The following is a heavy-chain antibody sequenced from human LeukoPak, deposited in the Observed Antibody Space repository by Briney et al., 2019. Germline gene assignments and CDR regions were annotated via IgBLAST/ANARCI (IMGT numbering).Heavy chain of an antibody. D-gene: IGHD2-15*01. CDR3: TTRYCSGGRCDY. CDR2: ISYDGSNK. J-gene: IGHJ4*02. V-gene: IGHV3-30*04. Sequence: GGSLRLSCAASGFTFSSYAMHWVRQAPGKGLEWVAVISYDGSNKYYADSVKGRFTISRDNSKNTLYLQMNSLKTEDTAVYYCTTRYCSGGRCDYWGQGTLVTVSS. CDR1: GFTFSSYA.